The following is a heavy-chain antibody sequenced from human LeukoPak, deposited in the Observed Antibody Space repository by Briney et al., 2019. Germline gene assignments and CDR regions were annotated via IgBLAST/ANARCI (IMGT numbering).Heavy chain of an antibody. Sequence: ASVKVSCKAFGYTFTSYYMHWVRQAPGQGLEWMGIINPSGGSTNYAQKFQGRVTITADKSTSTAYMELNSLRSEDTAVYYCASQEGYFDSPPYGMDVWGQGTTVTVSS. CDR1: GYTFTSYY. CDR3: ASQEGYFDSPPYGMDV. CDR2: INPSGGST. V-gene: IGHV1-46*01. J-gene: IGHJ6*02. D-gene: IGHD3-9*01.